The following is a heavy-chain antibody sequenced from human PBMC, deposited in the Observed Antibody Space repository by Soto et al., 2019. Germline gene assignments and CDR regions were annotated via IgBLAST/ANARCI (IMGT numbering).Heavy chain of an antibody. V-gene: IGHV3-23*01. J-gene: IGHJ3*02. D-gene: IGHD2-15*01. Sequence: EVQLLESGGGLVQPGGSLRLSCAASGFTFSSYAMSWVRQAPGKGLEWVSAISGSGGSTYYADSVKGRFTISRDNSKNPLYLQMKNLRAEDTAVYYCAKDRWQLAPKNDAFDIWGQGTMVTVSS. CDR2: ISGSGGST. CDR1: GFTFSSYA. CDR3: AKDRWQLAPKNDAFDI.